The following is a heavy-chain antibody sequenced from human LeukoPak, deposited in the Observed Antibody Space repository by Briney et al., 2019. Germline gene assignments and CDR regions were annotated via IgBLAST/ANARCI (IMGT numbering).Heavy chain of an antibody. Sequence: ASVKVSCKASGYTFTGYYMHWVRQAPGQGLEWMGWINPNSGGTNYAQKFQGSVTMTRDTSVNTAYMELSRLRSDDTAVYYCARESIVRDLDYWGQGTLVTISS. CDR1: GYTFTGYY. CDR3: ARESIVRDLDY. J-gene: IGHJ4*02. V-gene: IGHV1-2*02. D-gene: IGHD3-10*01. CDR2: INPNSGGT.